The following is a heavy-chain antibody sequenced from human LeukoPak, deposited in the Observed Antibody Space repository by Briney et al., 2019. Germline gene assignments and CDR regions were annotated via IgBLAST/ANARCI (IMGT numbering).Heavy chain of an antibody. V-gene: IGHV3-23*01. CDR1: GFTFTSFG. CDR2: ISGSGGST. CDR3: AKDNYYDSSGYYYVGPYQASDAFDI. Sequence: PGGSLRLSCAASGFTFTSFGMSWVRQAPGKGLEWVSTISGSGGSTYYADSVKGRFTISRDNSKNTLYLQMNTLRAEDTAVYYCAKDNYYDSSGYYYVGPYQASDAFDIWGQGTMVTVSS. J-gene: IGHJ3*02. D-gene: IGHD3-22*01.